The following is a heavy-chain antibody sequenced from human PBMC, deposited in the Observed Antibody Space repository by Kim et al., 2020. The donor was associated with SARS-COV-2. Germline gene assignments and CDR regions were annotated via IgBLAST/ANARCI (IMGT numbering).Heavy chain of an antibody. V-gene: IGHV4-59*13. Sequence: SETLSLTCTVSGGSISSYYWSWIRQPPGKGLEWIGYIYHSGSTNYNPSLKSRVTISVDTSKNQFSLKLSSVTAADTAVYYCANTTYRIAAAIYYYGMDVWGQETTVTVSS. CDR3: ANTTYRIAAAIYYYGMDV. J-gene: IGHJ6*02. CDR2: IYHSGST. CDR1: GGSISSYY. D-gene: IGHD6-13*01.